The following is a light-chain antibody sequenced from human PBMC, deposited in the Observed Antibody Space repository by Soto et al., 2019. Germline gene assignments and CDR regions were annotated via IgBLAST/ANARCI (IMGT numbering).Light chain of an antibody. V-gene: IGLV1-44*01. Sequence: QSVLTQPPSASGTPGQRVTISCSGSSSNIGSNNLNWYQQLPGTAPKLLIYNNNQRPSGVPDRFSGSKSGTSASLAISGLQSEDEADYYCAAWDDSLNGQVFGGGTKLTVL. CDR3: AAWDDSLNGQV. J-gene: IGLJ3*02. CDR1: SSNIGSNN. CDR2: NNN.